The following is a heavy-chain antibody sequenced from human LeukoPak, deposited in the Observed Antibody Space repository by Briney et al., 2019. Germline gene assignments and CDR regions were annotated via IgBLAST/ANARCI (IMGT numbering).Heavy chain of an antibody. J-gene: IGHJ3*02. Sequence: PSGTLSLTCAVSGGSISSSNWWSWARQPPGKGLEWIGEIYHSGSTNYNPSLKSRVTISVDKSKNQFSLKLSSVTAADTAVYYCASYCSGGSCLSWGAFDIWGQGTMVTVSS. CDR1: GGSISSSNW. V-gene: IGHV4-4*02. CDR3: ASYCSGGSCLSWGAFDI. CDR2: IYHSGST. D-gene: IGHD2-15*01.